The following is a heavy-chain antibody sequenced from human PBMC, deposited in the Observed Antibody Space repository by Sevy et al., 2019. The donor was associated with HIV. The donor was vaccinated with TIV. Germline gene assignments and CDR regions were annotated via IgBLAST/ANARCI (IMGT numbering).Heavy chain of an antibody. D-gene: IGHD3-22*01. CDR1: GFTFSSYA. CDR2: ISIDGNNK. Sequence: GGSLRLSCTASGFTFSSYAMYWVRQAPGKGLEWVAVISIDGNNKDYADSVKGRFTISRDNSKNTLYLQMNSLRAEDTAVYYYASHYYDSTGYYYPLDYWGQGTLVTVSS. J-gene: IGHJ4*02. CDR3: ASHYYDSTGYYYPLDY. V-gene: IGHV3-30*04.